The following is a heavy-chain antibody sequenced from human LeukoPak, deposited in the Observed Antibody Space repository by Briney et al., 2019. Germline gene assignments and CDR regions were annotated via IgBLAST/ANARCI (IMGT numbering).Heavy chain of an antibody. Sequence: PSETLSLPCTVSGHPLSRGDYHWRWIRRPPGQGLVWIVYIYYSGSPYYNTSLKSRVTISVDTSKNRCSLKLSSVTGADTAVYYCAREEYYGLDVWGEGTTVTVSS. V-gene: IGHV4-30-4*01. J-gene: IGHJ6*01. CDR2: IYYSGSP. CDR1: GHPLSRGDYH. CDR3: AREEYYGLDV.